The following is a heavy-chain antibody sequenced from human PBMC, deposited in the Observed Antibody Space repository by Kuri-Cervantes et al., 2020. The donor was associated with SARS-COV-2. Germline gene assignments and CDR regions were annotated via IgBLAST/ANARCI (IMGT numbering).Heavy chain of an antibody. V-gene: IGHV4-39*01. J-gene: IGHJ6*03. D-gene: IGHD1-26*01. Sequence: SETLSLTCSVSGGSIRSSSFYWGWVRQPPGKGLEWIGSIYYTGDTFYNPSLKSRATVSLDTSRSQFSLKLSSGTAADTAVYYCAVSSPGDHYYFVDVWGKGATVTVSS. CDR2: IYYTGDT. CDR3: AVSSPGDHYYFVDV. CDR1: GGSIRSSSFY.